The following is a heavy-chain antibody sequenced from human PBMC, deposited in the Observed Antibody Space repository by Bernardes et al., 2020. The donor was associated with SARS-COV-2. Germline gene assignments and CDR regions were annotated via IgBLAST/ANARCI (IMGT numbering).Heavy chain of an antibody. CDR2: INPNSGGT. Sequence: ASVKVSCKASGYTFTGYYMHWVRQAPGQGLEWMGWINPNSGGTNYAQKFRGRVTMTRDTSISTAYMELSRLRSDDTAVYYCARLGAAGPYYYYYYGMDVWGQGTTVTVSS. D-gene: IGHD6-13*01. V-gene: IGHV1-2*02. J-gene: IGHJ6*02. CDR3: ARLGAAGPYYYYYYGMDV. CDR1: GYTFTGYY.